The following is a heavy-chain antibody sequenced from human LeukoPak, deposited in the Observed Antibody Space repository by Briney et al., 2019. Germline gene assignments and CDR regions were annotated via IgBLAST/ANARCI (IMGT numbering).Heavy chain of an antibody. J-gene: IGHJ4*02. CDR2: ISGDGVST. CDR1: GLPIAGFA. V-gene: IGHV3-43*02. Sequence: PGGSLRLSCVASGLPIAGFAMHWVRQAPRKGLEWVSLISGDGVSTFYGDSVKGRFSISRDNSKNSLSLEINSLRTEDTAMYYCARESGKFDYWGQGTLGAVSS. CDR3: ARESGKFDY.